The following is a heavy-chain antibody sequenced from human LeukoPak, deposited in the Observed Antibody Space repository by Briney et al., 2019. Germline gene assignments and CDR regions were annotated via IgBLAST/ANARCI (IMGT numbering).Heavy chain of an antibody. CDR1: GFTVSSNY. CDR2: LYSGGNT. CDR3: ASESLTGYYTPY. V-gene: IGHV3-53*01. D-gene: IGHD3-9*01. Sequence: GGSLRLSCAASGFTVSSNYMSWVRQAPGKGLEWVSILYSGGNTYYADSVKGRFTISRDNSKNTLYLQMNSLRAEDTAVYYCASESLTGYYTPYWGQGTLVTVSS. J-gene: IGHJ4*02.